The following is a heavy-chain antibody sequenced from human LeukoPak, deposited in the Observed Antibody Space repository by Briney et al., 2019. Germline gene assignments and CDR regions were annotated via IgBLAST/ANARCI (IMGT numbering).Heavy chain of an antibody. CDR1: GGSISSDY. D-gene: IGHD3-22*01. J-gene: IGHJ4*02. Sequence: SETLSLTCTVSGGSISSDYWSWIRQPPGKGLEWIGSIYYSGSTYYNPSLKSRVTISVDTSKNQFSLKLSSVTAADTAVYYCARGPSYDSSEDFDYWGQGTLVTVSS. CDR2: IYYSGST. V-gene: IGHV4-59*12. CDR3: ARGPSYDSSEDFDY.